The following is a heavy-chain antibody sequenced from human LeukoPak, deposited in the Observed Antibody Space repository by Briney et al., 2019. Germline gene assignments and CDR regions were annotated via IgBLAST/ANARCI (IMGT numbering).Heavy chain of an antibody. CDR1: GFTFDDYA. J-gene: IGHJ4*02. CDR3: AKVPYDYVWGSEFDY. V-gene: IGHV3-9*01. Sequence: GGSLRLSCAASGFTFDDYAMHWVRQAPGKGLEWVSGIGWNSGSIGYADSVKGRFTISRDNAKNSLYLQMNSLRAEDTALYYCAKVPYDYVWGSEFDYWGQGTLVTVSS. CDR2: IGWNSGSI. D-gene: IGHD3-16*01.